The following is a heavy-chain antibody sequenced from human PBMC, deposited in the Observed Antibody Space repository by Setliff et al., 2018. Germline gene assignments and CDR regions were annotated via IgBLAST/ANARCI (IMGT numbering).Heavy chain of an antibody. J-gene: IGHJ4*02. CDR2: IYYSGST. CDR1: GGSISSSSYY. V-gene: IGHV4-39*07. D-gene: IGHD3-3*01. CDR3: ARRTEYYNFWSGYYDY. Sequence: KPSETLSLTCTVSGGSISSSSYYWGWIRQPPGKGLEWIGSIYYSGSTYYNPSLKSRVTISVGTSKNQFSLKLSSVTAADTAVYYCARRTEYYNFWSGYYDYWGQGTQVTVSS.